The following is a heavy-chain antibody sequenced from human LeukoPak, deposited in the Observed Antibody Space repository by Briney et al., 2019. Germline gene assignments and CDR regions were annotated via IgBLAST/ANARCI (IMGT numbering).Heavy chain of an antibody. D-gene: IGHD3-22*01. V-gene: IGHV3-74*01. J-gene: IGHJ3*02. CDR2: INSDGSST. CDR1: GFSSSLYG. Sequence: PGGSLRLSCGASGFSSSLYGMHWARQAPGKGLVWVSRINSDGSSTSYADSVKGRFTISRDNAKNTLYLQMNSLRAEGTAVYYCAHYDSSAYHAFDIWGQGTMVTVSS. CDR3: AHYDSSAYHAFDI.